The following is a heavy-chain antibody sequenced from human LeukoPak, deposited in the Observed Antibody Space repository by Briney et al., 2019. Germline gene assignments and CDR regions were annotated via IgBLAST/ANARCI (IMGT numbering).Heavy chain of an antibody. D-gene: IGHD3-22*01. J-gene: IGHJ4*02. CDR3: ASGTYYYDAPSSY. CDR1: GFTVSSNY. Sequence: GGSLRLSCAASGFTVSSNYMSWVRQAPGKGLEWVSVIYSGGSTYYADSVKGRFTISRDSAKNSLYLQMSSLRAEDTAVYYCASGTYYYDAPSSYWGQGTLVTVSS. V-gene: IGHV3-66*01. CDR2: IYSGGST.